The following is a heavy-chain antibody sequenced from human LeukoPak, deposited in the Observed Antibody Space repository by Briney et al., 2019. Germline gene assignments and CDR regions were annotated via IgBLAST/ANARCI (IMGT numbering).Heavy chain of an antibody. Sequence: GGSLRISCAASGFTFTTYAMNGVRQAPDKGLEWVSLISGSGATIYYADSVRGRFTISRDNSKNTLYLQMNSLRVDDTAIYYCAKSVLLNHAYERAFDDWGQGTMVTVSS. CDR3: AKSVLLNHAYERAFDD. CDR1: GFTFTTYA. J-gene: IGHJ4*02. CDR2: ISGSGATI. D-gene: IGHD1-14*01. V-gene: IGHV3-23*01.